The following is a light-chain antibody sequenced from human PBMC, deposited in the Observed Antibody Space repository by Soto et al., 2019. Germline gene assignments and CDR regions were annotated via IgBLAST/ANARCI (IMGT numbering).Light chain of an antibody. CDR1: SGDVGGHDY. Sequence: QSALTQPPSASGSPGQSVTISCTGTSGDVGGHDYVSWYQQHPGKAPRLMIYDVYKRPSGVPDRFSGSKSVNTASLTVSGLQAEDEADYYCSSYAGSTNFVFGGGTQLTVL. CDR2: DVY. J-gene: IGLJ2*01. V-gene: IGLV2-8*01. CDR3: SSYAGSTNFV.